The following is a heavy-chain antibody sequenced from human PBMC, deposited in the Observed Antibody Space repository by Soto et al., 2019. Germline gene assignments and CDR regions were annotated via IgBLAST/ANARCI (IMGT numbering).Heavy chain of an antibody. D-gene: IGHD4-17*01. CDR1: GLTFSNYA. CDR3: TKVRGDPV. Sequence: EVQVLESGGDLVQPGGSLRLSCAASGLTFSNYAMNWVRQAPGKGPEWVSGISAGRSTYYADSVKGRFTISRDNSKSTLFLQMDSLRDEDTALYYCTKVRGDPVWGKGTTVTVSS. CDR2: ISAGRST. J-gene: IGHJ6*04. V-gene: IGHV3-23*01.